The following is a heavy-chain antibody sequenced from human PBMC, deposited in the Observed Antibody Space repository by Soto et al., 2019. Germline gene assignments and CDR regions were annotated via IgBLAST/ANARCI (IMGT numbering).Heavy chain of an antibody. Sequence: GGSLRLSCAASGFTFSSDSMNWVRQAPGNGLEWVSYISSSSSTIYYADSVKGRFTIFRDNAKNSLYLQMNSLRDEDTAVYYCARDQADSYYVAYYYYGMDVWGQGTTVTVSS. V-gene: IGHV3-48*02. J-gene: IGHJ6*02. D-gene: IGHD4-4*01. CDR3: ARDQADSYYVAYYYYGMDV. CDR2: ISSSSSTI. CDR1: GFTFSSDS.